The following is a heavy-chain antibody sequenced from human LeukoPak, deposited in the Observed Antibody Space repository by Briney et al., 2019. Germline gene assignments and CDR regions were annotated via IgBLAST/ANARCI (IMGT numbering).Heavy chain of an antibody. J-gene: IGHJ4*02. CDR1: GFSISSGYY. CDR3: ARVRDGYNFGYFDY. D-gene: IGHD5-24*01. V-gene: IGHV4-38-2*01. Sequence: PSETLSLTCAVSGFSISSGYYWGWIRQPPGKGLEWIGSIYHSESTYYNPSLKSRVTISVDTSTNQFALKLRSVTAADTAVYYCARVRDGYNFGYFDYRGQGTLVTVSS. CDR2: IYHSEST.